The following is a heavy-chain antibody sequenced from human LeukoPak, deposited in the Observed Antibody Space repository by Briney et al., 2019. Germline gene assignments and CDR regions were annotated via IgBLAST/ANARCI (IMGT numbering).Heavy chain of an antibody. J-gene: IGHJ4*02. CDR2: INSNTGNP. CDR3: ARGGAVDTAMADFDY. CDR1: GYTFTSYA. Sequence: ASVKVSCKASGYTFTSYAMNWVRQAPGQGLEWMGWINSNTGNPTYAQGFTGRFVFSLDTSVSTAYLQISSLKAEDTAVYYCARGGAVDTAMADFDYWGQGTLLTVSS. V-gene: IGHV7-4-1*02. D-gene: IGHD5-18*01.